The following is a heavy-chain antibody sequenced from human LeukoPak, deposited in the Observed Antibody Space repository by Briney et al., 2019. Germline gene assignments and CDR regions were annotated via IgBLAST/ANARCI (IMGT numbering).Heavy chain of an antibody. CDR1: GFTFSSYS. Sequence: GGSLRLSCAASGFTFSSYSMNWVRQAPGKGLGWVSSISSSSSYIYYADSVKGRFTISRDNAKNSLYLQMNSLRAEDTAVYYCARFGQYDAFDIWGQGTMVTVSS. D-gene: IGHD3-10*01. CDR2: ISSSSSYI. CDR3: ARFGQYDAFDI. V-gene: IGHV3-21*01. J-gene: IGHJ3*02.